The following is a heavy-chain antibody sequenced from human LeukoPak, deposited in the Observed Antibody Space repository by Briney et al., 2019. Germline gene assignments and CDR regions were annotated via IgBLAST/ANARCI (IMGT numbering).Heavy chain of an antibody. Sequence: KASETLSLTCTVSGGPISSYYWSWIRQPPGKGLEWIGYIYHSRSSNHNPSLKSRVTISVDTSKKQFSLKLSSVTAADTAVYYCARHGGRAAAGWGDNWFDPWGQGTLVTVSS. J-gene: IGHJ5*02. CDR2: IYHSRSS. CDR1: GGPISSYY. D-gene: IGHD6-13*01. CDR3: ARHGGRAAAGWGDNWFDP. V-gene: IGHV4-59*08.